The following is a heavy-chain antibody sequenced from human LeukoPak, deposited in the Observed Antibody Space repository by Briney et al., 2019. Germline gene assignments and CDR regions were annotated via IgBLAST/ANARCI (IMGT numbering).Heavy chain of an antibody. V-gene: IGHV3-23*01. Sequence: PGGSLRLSCAASGFTFSKYVMSWVREAAGQRVECVSSFGASGVKTYYADSVTGRFTISRDNSKHRLYSQMNSLRAEDTAVYYCAKGDMDSGWNNYYYYYGMDVWGQGTTVTVSS. CDR1: GFTFSKYV. D-gene: IGHD6-19*01. CDR2: FGASGVKT. CDR3: AKGDMDSGWNNYYYYYGMDV. J-gene: IGHJ6*02.